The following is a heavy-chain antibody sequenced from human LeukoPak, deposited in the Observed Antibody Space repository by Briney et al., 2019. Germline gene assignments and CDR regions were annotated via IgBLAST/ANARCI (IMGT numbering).Heavy chain of an antibody. J-gene: IGHJ4*02. CDR1: GGSSSGSNW. CDR3: ARDHGGVFGSSWPLDY. D-gene: IGHD6-13*01. CDR2: IYHSGST. V-gene: IGHV4-4*02. Sequence: SETLSLTCAGSGGSSSGSNWWSWVRQPPGKGLEWIGEIYHSGSTNYNPSLKSRVTISVDKSKNQFSLKLSSVTAADTAVYYCARDHGGVFGSSWPLDYWGQGTLVTVSS.